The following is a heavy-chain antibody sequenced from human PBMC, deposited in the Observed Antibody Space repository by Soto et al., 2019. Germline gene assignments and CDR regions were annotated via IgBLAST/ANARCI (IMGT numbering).Heavy chain of an antibody. CDR3: GRQTTSDAFDI. V-gene: IGHV1-2*04. Sequence: ASVKVSCTASGYTFTGYYMHWVRQAPGQGLEWMGWINPNSGGTNYAQKFQGWVTMTRDTSISTAYMELSRLRSDDTAVYYCGRQTTSDAFDIWGQGTMVTVSS. CDR1: GYTFTGYY. J-gene: IGHJ3*02. D-gene: IGHD4-17*01. CDR2: INPNSGGT.